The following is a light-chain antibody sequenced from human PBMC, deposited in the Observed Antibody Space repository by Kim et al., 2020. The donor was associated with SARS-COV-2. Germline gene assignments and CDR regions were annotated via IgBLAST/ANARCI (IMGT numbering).Light chain of an antibody. V-gene: IGLV1-44*01. J-gene: IGLJ3*02. CDR1: RSDIGSNP. CDR2: SNT. Sequence: GHRIPSSVAGTRSDIGSNPVSWYQQFPGTTPKLLIYSNTQRPSRVPDRFSGSKSGTSASLAISELQSEDEADYYCASWDDSLSGWVFGGGTQLTVL. CDR3: ASWDDSLSGWV.